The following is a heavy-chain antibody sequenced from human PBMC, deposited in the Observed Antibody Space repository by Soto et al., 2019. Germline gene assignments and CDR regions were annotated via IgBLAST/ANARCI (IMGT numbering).Heavy chain of an antibody. CDR1: GYTFTGYY. CDR3: ARENSDVGMDV. J-gene: IGHJ6*02. D-gene: IGHD2-21*02. V-gene: IGHV1-2*02. Sequence: ASVKVSCKASGYTFTGYYMHWVRQAPGQGLEWMGWINPNSGGTNYAQKFQGRVTITRDTSASTAYMELSSLRSEDTAVYYCARENSDVGMDVWGQGTTVTVSS. CDR2: INPNSGGT.